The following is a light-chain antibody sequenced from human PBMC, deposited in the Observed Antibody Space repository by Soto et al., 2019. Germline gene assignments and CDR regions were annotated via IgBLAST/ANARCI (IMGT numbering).Light chain of an antibody. CDR3: SSFRSTSTLPYV. CDR1: SSDVGSYNL. J-gene: IGLJ1*01. CDR2: EGS. V-gene: IGLV2-14*02. Sequence: QSALTQPASVSGSPGQSIIISCTGTSSDVGSYNLVSWYQQHPGKAPKLRIYEGSKRPSGVSNRFSGSKSGNTASLTISGLRAEDEADYYCSSFRSTSTLPYVFGTGTKVTVL.